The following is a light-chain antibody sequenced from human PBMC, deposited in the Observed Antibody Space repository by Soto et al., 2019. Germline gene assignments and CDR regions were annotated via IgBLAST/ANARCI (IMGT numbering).Light chain of an antibody. CDR2: GAS. Sequence: IVMTQSPVTLSVSPGERVTLSCRASETVRTNLAWFQQKPGQTPRLLIFGASTRATGIPTRFTGSGSETEFTLTNDSLQSEDLAVYYCQQYYNWPAYTFGQGTKLEI. V-gene: IGKV3-15*01. J-gene: IGKJ2*01. CDR1: ETVRTN. CDR3: QQYYNWPAYT.